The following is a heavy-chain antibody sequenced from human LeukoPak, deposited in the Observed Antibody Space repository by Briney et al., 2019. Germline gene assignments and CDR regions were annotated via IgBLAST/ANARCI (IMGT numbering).Heavy chain of an antibody. CDR3: ATLRVTAMVNLDY. V-gene: IGHV4-4*07. CDR2: IYTSGST. J-gene: IGHJ4*02. CDR1: GGSISSYY. Sequence: SETLSLTCTVSGGSISSYYWSWIRQSPGKGLEWIGRIYTSGSTNYNPSLKSRVTISVDTSKDQVSLKLSSVTAADTAVYYCATLRVTAMVNLDYWGQGTLVTASS. D-gene: IGHD5-18*01.